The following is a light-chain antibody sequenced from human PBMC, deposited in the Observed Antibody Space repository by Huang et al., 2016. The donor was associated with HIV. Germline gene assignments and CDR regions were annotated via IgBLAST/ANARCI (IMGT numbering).Light chain of an antibody. CDR3: QQYNNWHYT. CDR2: GAF. Sequence: EIVMTQSPATLSVSPGERATLSCRASQSVSSNLAWYQQKPGQAPRLLIYGAFTRAAGIPARFSGSGSGTAFTLTISSLQSEDFAVYYCQQYNNWHYTFGQGTKLEIK. V-gene: IGKV3-15*01. CDR1: QSVSSN. J-gene: IGKJ2*01.